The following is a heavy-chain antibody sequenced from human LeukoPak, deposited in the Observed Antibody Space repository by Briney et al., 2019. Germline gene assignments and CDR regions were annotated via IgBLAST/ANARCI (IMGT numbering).Heavy chain of an antibody. CDR2: IYSRGT. V-gene: IGHV4-4*07. D-gene: IGHD3-10*01. CDR1: GDSITSYF. J-gene: IGHJ5*02. Sequence: PSETLSLTCTVSGDSITSYFWSWIRQPAGKGLEWIGRIYSRGTTYNPSLKDRVTMSADTSRNHVSLTLNSVTAADTAVYYCARDSGTTGEVKFDPWGQGTLVTVSS. CDR3: ARDSGTTGEVKFDP.